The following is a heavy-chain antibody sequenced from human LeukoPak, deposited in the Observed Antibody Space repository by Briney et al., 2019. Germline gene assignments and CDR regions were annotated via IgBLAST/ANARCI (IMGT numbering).Heavy chain of an antibody. CDR3: ARQGRGPYMIVVVTTNYYFDY. D-gene: IGHD3-22*01. CDR1: GGSISSSSYY. CDR2: IYYSGST. J-gene: IGHJ4*02. Sequence: SETLSLTCTVSGGSISSSSYYWGWIRQPPGKGLEWIRSIYYSGSTYYNPSLKSRVTISVDTSKNQFSLKLSSVTAADTAVYYCARQGRGPYMIVVVTTNYYFDYWGQGTLVTVSS. V-gene: IGHV4-39*01.